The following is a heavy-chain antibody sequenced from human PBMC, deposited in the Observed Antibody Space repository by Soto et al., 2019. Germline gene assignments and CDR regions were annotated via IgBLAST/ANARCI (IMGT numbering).Heavy chain of an antibody. Sequence: QVQLVESGGGVVQPGRCLRLSSAASGFTFSSSGMHWVRQAPGKGLEWVAVIWYDGGKKYYADPVKGRFTISRDNSKSTMYLQMNSLRAEDTARYYCARGGGELVAATSFQHWGQGTLVTVSS. D-gene: IGHD2-15*01. V-gene: IGHV3-33*01. CDR2: IWYDGGKK. J-gene: IGHJ1*01. CDR3: ARGGGELVAATSFQH. CDR1: GFTFSSSG.